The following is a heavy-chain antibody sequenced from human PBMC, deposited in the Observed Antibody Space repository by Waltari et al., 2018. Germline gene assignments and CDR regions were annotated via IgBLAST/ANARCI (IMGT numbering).Heavy chain of an antibody. CDR3: AKDLAAAGDY. V-gene: IGHV3-74*03. CDR2: IKTDGSTT. D-gene: IGHD6-13*01. CDR1: GFTFNVYW. J-gene: IGHJ4*02. Sequence: EVQLVESGGGLVQPGGSLRLSCAASGFTFNVYWMHWVRQAPGKGLVWVSRIKTDGSTTMYADSVKGRFTISRDNAKNTLYLQMDSLTAEDTAMYYCAKDLAAAGDYWGQGTLVTVSS.